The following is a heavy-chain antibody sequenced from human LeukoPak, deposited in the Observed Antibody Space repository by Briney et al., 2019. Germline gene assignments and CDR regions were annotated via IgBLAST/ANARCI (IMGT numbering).Heavy chain of an antibody. J-gene: IGHJ5*02. CDR2: INPNSGGT. CDR3: ARDLEGEEWLAQNWFDP. Sequence: GASVKVSCKASGYTFTDYYMHWVRQAPGQGLEWMGWINPNSGGTNYAQKFQGRVTMTRDTSINTAYMELSRLRPDDTAVYYCARDLEGEEWLAQNWFDPWGQGTLVTVSS. CDR1: GYTFTDYY. V-gene: IGHV1-2*02. D-gene: IGHD6-19*01.